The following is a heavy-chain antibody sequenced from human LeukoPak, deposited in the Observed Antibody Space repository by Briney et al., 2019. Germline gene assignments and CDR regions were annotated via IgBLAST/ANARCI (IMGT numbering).Heavy chain of an antibody. CDR1: GYTFTSNY. CDR2: ISPSGGST. CDR3: AREPLYYYDSSGYSPRYFDY. D-gene: IGHD3-22*01. J-gene: IGHJ4*02. V-gene: IGHV1-46*01. Sequence: ASVKVSCKAFGYTFTSNYMHWVRQAPGQGPEWMGVISPSGGSTTYAQKFQGRVTITADESTDTVYMELSSLRSEDTAVYYCAREPLYYYDSSGYSPRYFDYWGQGTLVTVSS.